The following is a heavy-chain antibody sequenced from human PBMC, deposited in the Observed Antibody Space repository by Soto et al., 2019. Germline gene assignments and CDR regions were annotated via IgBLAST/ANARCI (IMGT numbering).Heavy chain of an antibody. CDR2: IKRDGSEK. V-gene: IGHV3-7*05. J-gene: IGHJ4*02. CDR1: GFTFSDYW. Sequence: EVQLVESGGGLVQPGGSLRLSCAVSGFTFSDYWMSWVRQAPGKGLECGANIKRDGSEKYYVDPVKGRFTISRDNAKNSLYLQMNSLRADDTDDYYCATSMGRGGNDYWGQGTLVTVSS. CDR3: ATSMGRGGNDY. D-gene: IGHD3-10*01.